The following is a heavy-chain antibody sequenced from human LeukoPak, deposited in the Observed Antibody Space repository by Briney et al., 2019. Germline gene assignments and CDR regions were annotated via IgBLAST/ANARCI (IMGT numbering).Heavy chain of an antibody. CDR3: ARDLYGSGSYPLDY. CDR2: ISGSGGST. J-gene: IGHJ4*02. CDR1: GFTFSSYG. V-gene: IGHV3-23*01. D-gene: IGHD3-10*01. Sequence: GGSLRLSCAASGFTFSSYGMHWVRQAPGKGLEWVAVISGSGGSTYYADSVKGRFTISRDNSKNTLYLQMNSLRAEDTAVYYCARDLYGSGSYPLDYWGQGTLVTVSS.